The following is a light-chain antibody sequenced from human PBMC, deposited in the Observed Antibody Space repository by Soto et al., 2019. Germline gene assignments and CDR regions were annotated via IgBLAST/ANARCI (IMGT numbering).Light chain of an antibody. CDR3: SSYTGSSTLV. Sequence: LTQPASVSGSPGQSITISCTGTSSDVGGYNYVSWYQQHPGKAPKLMIYEVSNRPSGVSNRFSGSKSGNTASLTISGLQADDEADYYCSSYTGSSTLVFGTGTKVTVL. CDR2: EVS. CDR1: SSDVGGYNY. J-gene: IGLJ1*01. V-gene: IGLV2-14*01.